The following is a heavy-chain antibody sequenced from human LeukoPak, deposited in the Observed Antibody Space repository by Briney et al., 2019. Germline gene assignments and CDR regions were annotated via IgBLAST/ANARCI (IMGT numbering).Heavy chain of an antibody. D-gene: IGHD5-12*01. V-gene: IGHV4-39*01. CDR3: ARLGYSGFRFRFRNYYFDY. CDR1: GGSISSSSYY. CDR2: IYYSGST. J-gene: IGHJ4*02. Sequence: SETLSLTCTVSGGSISSSSYYWGWIRQPPGKGLEWIGSIYYSGSTYYNPSLKSRVTISVDTSKNQFSLKLSSVTAADTAVYYCARLGYSGFRFRFRNYYFDYWGQGTLVTVSP.